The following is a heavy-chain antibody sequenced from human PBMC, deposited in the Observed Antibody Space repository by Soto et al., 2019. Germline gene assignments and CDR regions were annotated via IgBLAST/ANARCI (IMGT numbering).Heavy chain of an antibody. CDR2: IIPVFGTP. J-gene: IGHJ6*02. D-gene: IGHD3-22*01. V-gene: IGHV1-69*12. CDR3: ARGDATKIVVTTYYAMDV. CDR1: GGSLSNYG. Sequence: QVQLVQSGAEVKKPGSSVKVSCKASGGSLSNYGISWVRQAPGQGLEWMGAIIPVFGTPNYAQKFQDRVTITAYESTTTGYIEVRSLTSEDTAVYYCARGDATKIVVTTYYAMDVWGQGTTVTVSS.